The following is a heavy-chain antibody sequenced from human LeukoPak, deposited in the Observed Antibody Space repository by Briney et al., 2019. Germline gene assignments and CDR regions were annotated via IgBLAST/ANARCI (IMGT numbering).Heavy chain of an antibody. V-gene: IGHV3-23*01. Sequence: PGGSLRLSCAASGFTFSSYAMSWVRQAPGKGLEWVSAISGSGGSTYYADSVKGRFTISRDNSKNTPYLQMNSLRAEDTAVYYCAKGLTLYGDYAVQAFDIWGQGTMVTVSS. CDR1: GFTFSSYA. CDR2: ISGSGGST. D-gene: IGHD4-17*01. J-gene: IGHJ3*02. CDR3: AKGLTLYGDYAVQAFDI.